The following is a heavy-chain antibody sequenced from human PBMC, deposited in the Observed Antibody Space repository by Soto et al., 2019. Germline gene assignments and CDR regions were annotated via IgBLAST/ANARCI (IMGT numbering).Heavy chain of an antibody. CDR3: VRRGQNWNPPWFDP. CDR1: GGSISSNNYY. Sequence: SETLSLTCTVSGGSISSNNYYWGWIRQPPGKGLEWIGSMSYSGSTHYNPSLKSRVTVSLDTSKNQFSLKLTSVSAADTAIYYCVRRGQNWNPPWFDPWGQGTLVTVSS. J-gene: IGHJ5*02. V-gene: IGHV4-39*01. D-gene: IGHD1-1*01. CDR2: MSYSGST.